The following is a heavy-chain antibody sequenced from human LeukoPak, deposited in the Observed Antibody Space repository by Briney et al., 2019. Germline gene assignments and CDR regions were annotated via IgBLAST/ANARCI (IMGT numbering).Heavy chain of an antibody. V-gene: IGHV3-21*01. CDR1: GFTFSIYS. J-gene: IGHJ4*02. D-gene: IGHD6-19*01. CDR3: ARGAVAGPPYFDY. Sequence: PGGSPRLSCAASGFTFSIYSMNWVRQSPGKGLEWVSSMSSSSSYINYADSVKGRFTISRDNAKNSLYLQMNSLRAEDTAVYYCARGAVAGPPYFDYWGQGTLVTVSS. CDR2: MSSSSSYI.